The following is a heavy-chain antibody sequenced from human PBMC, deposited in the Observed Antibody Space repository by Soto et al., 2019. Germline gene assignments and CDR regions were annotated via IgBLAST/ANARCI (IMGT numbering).Heavy chain of an antibody. CDR1: GFTFSSYS. J-gene: IGHJ3*02. D-gene: IGHD6-6*01. CDR3: ARAPSHDAFDI. Sequence: EVQLVESGGGVVNPGGSLSLSCAASGFTFSSYSMNWVRQAPGKGLEWVSSISSSSGYIYYADSVKGRFTISRDNAKNSLYLQMNSLRAEDTAVYYCARAPSHDAFDIWGQGTMVTVSS. V-gene: IGHV3-21*01. CDR2: ISSSSGYI.